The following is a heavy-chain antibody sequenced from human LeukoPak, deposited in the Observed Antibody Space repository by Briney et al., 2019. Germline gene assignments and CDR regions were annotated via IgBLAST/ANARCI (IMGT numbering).Heavy chain of an antibody. J-gene: IGHJ5*02. CDR2: IYYSGST. Sequence: SETLSLTCTVPGGSISSSSYYWGWIRQPPGKGLEWIGSIYYSGSTYYNPSLKSRVTISVDTSKNQFSLKLSSVTAADTAVYYCARHVGYYGSEEPNWFDPWGQGTLVTVSS. V-gene: IGHV4-39*01. CDR1: GGSISSSSYY. D-gene: IGHD3-10*01. CDR3: ARHVGYYGSEEPNWFDP.